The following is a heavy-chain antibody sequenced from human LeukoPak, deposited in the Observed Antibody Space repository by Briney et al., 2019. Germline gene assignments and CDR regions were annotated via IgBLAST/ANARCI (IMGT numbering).Heavy chain of an antibody. D-gene: IGHD5-24*01. CDR2: IYPGDSDT. J-gene: IGHJ4*02. Sequence: LGESLKISCKGSGYSFTSYWIGWVRQMPGKGLEWMGIIYPGDSDTRYSPSFQGQVTISADKSITTAYLQWSSLKASDTATYYCARRMATIYSPNYFDYWSQGTLVTVSS. CDR3: ARRMATIYSPNYFDY. CDR1: GYSFTSYW. V-gene: IGHV5-51*01.